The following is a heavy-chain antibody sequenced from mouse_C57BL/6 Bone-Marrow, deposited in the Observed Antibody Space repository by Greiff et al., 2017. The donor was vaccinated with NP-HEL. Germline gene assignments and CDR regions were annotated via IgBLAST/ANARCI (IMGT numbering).Heavy chain of an antibody. D-gene: IGHD2-3*01. Sequence: VKLMESGPGLVAPSQSLSITCTVSGFSLTRYGVDWVRQSPGKGLEWLGVIWGVGSTNYNSALKSRLSISKDNSKSQVFLKMNSLQTDDTAMYYCATPFDGYYDFDVWGTGTTVTVSS. CDR3: ATPFDGYYDFDV. CDR1: GFSLTRYG. CDR2: IWGVGST. J-gene: IGHJ1*03. V-gene: IGHV2-6*01.